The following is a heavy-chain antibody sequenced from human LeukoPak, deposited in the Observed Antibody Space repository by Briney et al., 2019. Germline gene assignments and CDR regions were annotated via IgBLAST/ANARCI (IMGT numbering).Heavy chain of an antibody. V-gene: IGHV3-7*01. CDR2: IKQDGSEK. D-gene: IGHD3-10*01. CDR1: GFTFSSHW. CDR3: ARHRRYFDSGWSMDV. Sequence: GGSLRLSCAASGFTFSSHWMSWVRQAPGKGLEWVANIKQDGSEKYYVDSVKGRFTISRDNAKNSLYLQMNSLRAEDTAVYYCARHRRYFDSGWSMDVWGKGTTVTVSS. J-gene: IGHJ6*03.